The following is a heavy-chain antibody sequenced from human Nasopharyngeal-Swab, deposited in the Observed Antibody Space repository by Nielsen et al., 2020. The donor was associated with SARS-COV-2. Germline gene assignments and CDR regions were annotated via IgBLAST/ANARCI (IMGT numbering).Heavy chain of an antibody. D-gene: IGHD2-2*01. CDR3: ARSMPSRYYYYGMDV. Sequence: GESLQISCTGSGYSFTSYWIGWVRQMPGRGLEWMGIIYPGDSDTRYSPSFQGQVTISADKSISTAYLQWSSLKASDTAMYYCARSMPSRYYYYGMDVWGQGTTVTVSS. J-gene: IGHJ6*02. CDR2: IYPGDSDT. CDR1: GYSFTSYW. V-gene: IGHV5-51*01.